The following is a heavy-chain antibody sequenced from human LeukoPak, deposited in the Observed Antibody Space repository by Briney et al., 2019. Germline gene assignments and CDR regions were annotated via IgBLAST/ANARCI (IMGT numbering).Heavy chain of an antibody. D-gene: IGHD3-10*01. V-gene: IGHV4-34*01. J-gene: IGHJ4*02. CDR3: ARMVRGLYFDY. Sequence: SETLSLTCAVYGGSFSGYYWSWIRQPPGKGLEWIGEINHSGSTNYNPSLKSRVTISVDTSKNQFSLKLSSVTAADTAVYYCARMVRGLYFDYWGQGTLVTVSS. CDR2: INHSGST. CDR1: GGSFSGYY.